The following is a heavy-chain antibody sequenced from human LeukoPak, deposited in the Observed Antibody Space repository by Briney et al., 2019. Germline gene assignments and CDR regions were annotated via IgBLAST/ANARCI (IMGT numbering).Heavy chain of an antibody. CDR3: ARDRGIVVPAASDY. Sequence: PGRSLRLSCAASGFTFSSYAMHWVRQAPGKGLEWVAVISYDGSNKYYADSVKGRFTISRDNSKNTLYLQMNSLRAEDTAVYYCARDRGIVVPAASDYWGQGTLVTVSS. V-gene: IGHV3-30-3*01. CDR2: ISYDGSNK. D-gene: IGHD2-2*01. J-gene: IGHJ4*02. CDR1: GFTFSSYA.